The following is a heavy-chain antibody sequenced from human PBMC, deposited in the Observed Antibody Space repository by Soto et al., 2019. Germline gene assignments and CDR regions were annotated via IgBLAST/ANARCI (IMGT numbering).Heavy chain of an antibody. V-gene: IGHV1-2*04. CDR3: ARISSSSPSEEY. CDR1: GYTFTGYY. Sequence: ASVKVYCKASGYTFTGYYMHWVRQAPGQGLEWMGWINPNSGGTNYAQKFQGWVTMTRDTSISTAYMELSRLRSDDTAVYYCARISSSSPSEEYWGHGTLVTVSS. D-gene: IGHD6-6*01. CDR2: INPNSGGT. J-gene: IGHJ4*01.